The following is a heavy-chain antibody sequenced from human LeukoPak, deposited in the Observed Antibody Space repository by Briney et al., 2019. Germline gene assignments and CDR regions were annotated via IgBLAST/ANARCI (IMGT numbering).Heavy chain of an antibody. CDR1: GYTFTSYD. CDR2: MNPNSGNT. J-gene: IGHJ4*02. V-gene: IGHV1-8*03. D-gene: IGHD6-13*01. Sequence: ASVKVSCKASGYTFTSYDINWARQATGQGLEWMGWMNPNSGNTGYAQKFQGRVTITRNTSISTAYMELSSLRSEDTAVYYCARGHMIAAAGSFDYWGQGTLVTVSS. CDR3: ARGHMIAAAGSFDY.